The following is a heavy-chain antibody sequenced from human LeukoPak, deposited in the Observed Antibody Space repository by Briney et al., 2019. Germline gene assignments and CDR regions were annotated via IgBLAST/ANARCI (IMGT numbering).Heavy chain of an antibody. D-gene: IGHD3-3*01. CDR2: INPNSGGT. CDR1: GYTFTGYY. V-gene: IGHV1-2*02. CDR3: ARDREDVRFLEWLLYANWFDP. Sequence: ASVKVSCKASGYTFTGYYMHWVRQAPGQGLEWVGWINPNSGGTNYAQKFQGRVTMTRDTSISTAYMELSRLRSDDTAVYYCARDREDVRFLEWLLYANWFDPWGQGTLVTVSS. J-gene: IGHJ5*02.